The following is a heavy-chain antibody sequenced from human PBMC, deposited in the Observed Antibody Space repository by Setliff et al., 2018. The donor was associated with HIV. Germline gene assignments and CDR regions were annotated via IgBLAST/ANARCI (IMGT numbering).Heavy chain of an antibody. CDR1: GGSLSGDY. D-gene: IGHD3-22*01. J-gene: IGHJ3*02. Sequence: SETLSLTCAVYGGSLSGDYWSWIRQPPGKGLGWIGEINQSGSTNYNPSLKSRVIISVDTSKNQLSLKLSSVTAADTAMYYCARGRGRTFYYDSSGSRAFDIWGQGTMVTVSS. V-gene: IGHV4-34*01. CDR2: INQSGST. CDR3: ARGRGRTFYYDSSGSRAFDI.